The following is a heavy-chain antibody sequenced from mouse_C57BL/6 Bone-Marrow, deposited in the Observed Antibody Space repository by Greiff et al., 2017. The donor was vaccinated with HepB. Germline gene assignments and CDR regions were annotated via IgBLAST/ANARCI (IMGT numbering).Heavy chain of an antibody. CDR1: GYTFTSYW. CDR2: IYPGSGST. J-gene: IGHJ4*01. D-gene: IGHD1-1*01. V-gene: IGHV1-55*01. CDR3: ARENGYYGSYYAMDY. Sequence: QVQLQQPGAELVKPGASVKMSCKASGYTFTSYWITWVKQRPGQGLEWIGDIYPGSGSTNYNEKFKRKATLTVDTSSSTAYMQLSSLTSEDSAVYYCARENGYYGSYYAMDYWGQGTSVTVSS.